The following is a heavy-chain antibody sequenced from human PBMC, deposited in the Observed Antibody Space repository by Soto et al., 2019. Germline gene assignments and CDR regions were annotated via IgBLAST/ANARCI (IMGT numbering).Heavy chain of an antibody. CDR1: RNTFSKYA. CDR3: ARDSHDYIWGSYRNGMDV. CDR2: LIPILGTA. V-gene: IGHV1-69*01. J-gene: IGHJ6*02. Sequence: QVQLVQSGAEVKKPGSSVKVSCKASRNTFSKYAISWVRQAPGQGLEWMGGLIPILGTAKYAQKFQGRVTITADESTRTAYMELSSVRFEDTAVYYCARDSHDYIWGSYRNGMDVWGQGTTVSVSS. D-gene: IGHD3-16*02.